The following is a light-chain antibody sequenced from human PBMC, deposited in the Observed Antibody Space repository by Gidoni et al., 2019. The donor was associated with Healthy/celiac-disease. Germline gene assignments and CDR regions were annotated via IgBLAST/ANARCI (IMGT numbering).Light chain of an antibody. J-gene: IGKJ5*01. Sequence: DIVMTPSPLSLPVTPGEPASISCRSSQSPLHSNGYNYLDWYLQKPGQSPQLLIYLGSNRASGVPDRFSGSGSGTDFTLKISRVEAEDVGVYYCMQALQTPITFGQGTRLEIK. CDR1: QSPLHSNGYNY. CDR2: LGS. V-gene: IGKV2-28*01. CDR3: MQALQTPIT.